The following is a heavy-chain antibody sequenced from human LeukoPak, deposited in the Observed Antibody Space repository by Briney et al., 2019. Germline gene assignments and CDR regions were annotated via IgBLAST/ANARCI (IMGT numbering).Heavy chain of an antibody. CDR2: IYWDDGK. D-gene: IGHD6-6*01. CDR1: GFSLTTSGVG. J-gene: IGHJ5*02. V-gene: IGHV2-5*02. CDR3: AHNRITSSGSSETSWFDP. Sequence: SGPTLVNPTQTLTLTCTFSGFSLTTSGVGVGWIRQPPGKALEWLALIYWDDGKRYSPSLKSRLTITKDTSKNQVVLTMTNMDPVDTATYYCAHNRITSSGSSETSWFDPWGQGTLVTVSS.